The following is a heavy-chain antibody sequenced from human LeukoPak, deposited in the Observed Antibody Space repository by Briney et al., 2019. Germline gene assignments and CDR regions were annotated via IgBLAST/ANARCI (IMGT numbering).Heavy chain of an antibody. J-gene: IGHJ5*02. Sequence: ASVKVSCKASGYTFTVYYIHWVRQAPGQGLEWMGWINPNSGGTNYAQKFQGRVTITRDTSISTAYMELGRVRSDDTAVYYCASRAVVSLISWGQGTLVTVSS. D-gene: IGHD3-22*01. V-gene: IGHV1-2*02. CDR2: INPNSGGT. CDR3: ASRAVVSLIS. CDR1: GYTFTVYY.